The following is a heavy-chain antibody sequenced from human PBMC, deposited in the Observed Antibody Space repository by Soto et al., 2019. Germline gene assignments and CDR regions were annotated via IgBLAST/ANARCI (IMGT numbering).Heavy chain of an antibody. Sequence: HPGGSLRLSCAASGFTFSSYAMHWVRQAPGKGLEWVALISYDGNNKYYADSVKGRFTISRDNAKNTLYLQMNSLRAEDTAVYYCARDAISPWFYCSGGSCLDAFDIWGQGTMVTVSS. CDR2: ISYDGNNK. CDR1: GFTFSSYA. D-gene: IGHD2-15*01. J-gene: IGHJ3*02. CDR3: ARDAISPWFYCSGGSCLDAFDI. V-gene: IGHV3-30*03.